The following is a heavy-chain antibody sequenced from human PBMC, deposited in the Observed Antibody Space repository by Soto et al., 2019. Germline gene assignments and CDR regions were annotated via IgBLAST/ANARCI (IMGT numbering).Heavy chain of an antibody. V-gene: IGHV2-5*02. CDR1: GFSLTGSGVG. D-gene: IGHD3-3*01. CDR3: ARFLWSDASLYYFDY. J-gene: IGHJ4*02. CDR2: IYWDDDQ. Sequence: QITLKESGPTLVKPTQTLTLTCTFSGFSLTGSGVGVGWIRQPPGKALEWLALIYWDDDQRYRPSLKSRLTIXXDXSXNQVALTVTNMDPVDTATYYCARFLWSDASLYYFDYWGQGTLVTVSS.